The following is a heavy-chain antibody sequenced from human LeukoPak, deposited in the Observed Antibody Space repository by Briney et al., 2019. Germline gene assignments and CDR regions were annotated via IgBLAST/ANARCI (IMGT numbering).Heavy chain of an antibody. D-gene: IGHD6-19*01. J-gene: IGHJ3*02. CDR1: GFTVSSNY. CDR2: IYSGGNT. CDR3: ARAGSSGWYAFDI. Sequence: GGSLRLSCAASGFTVSSNYMAWVRQAPGKGLEWVSVIYSGGNTYYADSVKGIFTISRDNSKNTLYLQMNSLRAEDTAVYYCARAGSSGWYAFDIWGQGTMVTVSS. V-gene: IGHV3-66*01.